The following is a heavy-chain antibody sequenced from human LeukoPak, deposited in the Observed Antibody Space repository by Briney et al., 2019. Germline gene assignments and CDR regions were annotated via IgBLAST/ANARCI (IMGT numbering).Heavy chain of an antibody. CDR2: IWYDGSNK. CDR1: GFTLSSYG. CDR3: ARFATGYVADY. D-gene: IGHD3-16*01. Sequence: GRSLRLSCAASGFTLSSYGMHWVRQAPGKGLEWVAVIWYDGSNKYYADSVKGRFTISRDNSKNTLYLQMNSLGAEDTAVYYCARFATGYVADYWGQGTLVTVSS. J-gene: IGHJ4*02. V-gene: IGHV3-33*01.